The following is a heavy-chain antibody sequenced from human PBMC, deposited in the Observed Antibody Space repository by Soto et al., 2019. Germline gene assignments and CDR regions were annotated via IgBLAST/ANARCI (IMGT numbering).Heavy chain of an antibody. CDR2: ISYSGST. CDR3: GRDAVTKRDFYYYGMDV. J-gene: IGHJ6*02. CDR1: GGSIKNSGYY. Sequence: QVQLQESGPGLVKPSQTLSLTCTVSGGSIKNSGYYWSWIRQHPEKGLEWIGYISYSGSTDYAPSLKSRVTMSVDTSKNQFSLNPTSVTAADTAVYYCGRDAVTKRDFYYYGMDVWGRGTTVTVSS. V-gene: IGHV4-31*03. D-gene: IGHD4-4*01.